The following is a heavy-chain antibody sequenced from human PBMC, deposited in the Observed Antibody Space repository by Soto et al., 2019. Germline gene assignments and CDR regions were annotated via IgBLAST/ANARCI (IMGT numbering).Heavy chain of an antibody. CDR2: ITTYNGNS. CDR1: GYTFSNYG. D-gene: IGHD6-19*01. V-gene: IGHV1-18*01. CDR3: ARDAQSKAVAADGSSES. J-gene: IGHJ5*02. Sequence: QVQLLQSGPEVKNPGASVKVSCKASGYTFSNYGITWVRQAPGQGLEWVGWITTYNGNSQSAEKFQGRVTMTTDASTSSTEMVLRSLTSDDTGVYYCARDAQSKAVAADGSSESWGQGTLGSVSS.